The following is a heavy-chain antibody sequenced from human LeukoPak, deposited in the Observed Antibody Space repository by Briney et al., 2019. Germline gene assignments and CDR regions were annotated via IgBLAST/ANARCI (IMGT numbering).Heavy chain of an antibody. CDR3: ARPSIDYGDYVHYFDY. J-gene: IGHJ4*02. CDR2: IYYSGST. Sequence: PSETLSLTCTVSGGSISSSSYYWGWIRQPPGKGLEWLGSIYYSGSTYYNPSLKSRVTISVDTSKNQFSLKLSSVTAADTAVYYCARPSIDYGDYVHYFDYWGQGTLVTVSS. D-gene: IGHD4-17*01. CDR1: GGSISSSSYY. V-gene: IGHV4-39*01.